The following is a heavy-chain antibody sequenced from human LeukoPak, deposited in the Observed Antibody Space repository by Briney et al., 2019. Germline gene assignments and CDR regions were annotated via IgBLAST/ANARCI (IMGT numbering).Heavy chain of an antibody. Sequence: GSLRLSCAASGFTFSDSWMSWVRQAPGKGLEWVANMNQDGSEKDYVDSVKGRFTISRDNARNSLYLQMGSLRAEDTAVYYCATYTHWVAGDVWGRGTTVTVSS. CDR2: MNQDGSEK. V-gene: IGHV3-7*01. CDR1: GFTFSDSW. D-gene: IGHD3-16*01. J-gene: IGHJ6*02. CDR3: ATYTHWVAGDV.